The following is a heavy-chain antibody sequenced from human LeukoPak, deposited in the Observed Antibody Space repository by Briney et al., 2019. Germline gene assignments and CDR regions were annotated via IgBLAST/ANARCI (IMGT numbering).Heavy chain of an antibody. Sequence: PSETLSLTCTVSDGSMSPYYLNWVRQPPGKGLEWIGNIYYSGSTDSNPSLKSRVTISVDTSKNQFSLKLSSVTAADTAVYYCARARGTAYFGSGTYHLDYWGQGALVTVSS. V-gene: IGHV4-59*01. D-gene: IGHD3-10*01. CDR3: ARARGTAYFGSGTYHLDY. J-gene: IGHJ4*02. CDR2: IYYSGST. CDR1: DGSMSPYY.